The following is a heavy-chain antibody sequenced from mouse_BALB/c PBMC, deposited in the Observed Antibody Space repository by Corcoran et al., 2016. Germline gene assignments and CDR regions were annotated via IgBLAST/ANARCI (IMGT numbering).Heavy chain of an antibody. J-gene: IGHJ3*01. D-gene: IGHD2-1*01. CDR3: ARENVSYGNYYFAY. V-gene: IGHV1-85*01. Sequence: QVQLQQAGAELVKPGASVKLSCNASGYTFTSYDINWVRQRPEQGLEWIGWIFHGDGSTKYNEKFKGKATLTTDKSSSTAYMQLRRLTSEASAVYFCARENVSYGNYYFAYWGERTLVTLPA. CDR2: IFHGDGST. CDR1: GYTFTSYD.